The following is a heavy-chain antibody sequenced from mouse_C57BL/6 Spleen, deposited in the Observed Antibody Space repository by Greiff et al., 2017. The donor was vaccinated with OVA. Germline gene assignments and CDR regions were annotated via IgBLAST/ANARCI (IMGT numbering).Heavy chain of an antibody. D-gene: IGHD1-1*01. CDR3: TRGELLRNYYAMDY. V-gene: IGHV1-15*01. CDR1: GYTFTDYE. Sequence: VQLKQSGADLVRPGASVTLSCKASGYTFTDYEMHWVKQTPVHGLEWIGAIDPETGGTAYNQKFKGKAILTADKSSSTAYMELRSLTSEDSAVYYCTRGELLRNYYAMDYWGQGTSVTVSS. CDR2: IDPETGGT. J-gene: IGHJ4*01.